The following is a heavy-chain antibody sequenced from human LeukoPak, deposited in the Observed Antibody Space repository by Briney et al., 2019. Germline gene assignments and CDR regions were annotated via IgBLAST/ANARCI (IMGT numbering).Heavy chain of an antibody. CDR2: IYYSGST. CDR1: GGSISSYY. D-gene: IGHD3-10*01. Sequence: SETLSLTCTVSGGSISSYYWSWIRQPPGKGLEWIGYIYYSGSTDYNPSLKSRVTISVDTSKNQFSLKLSSVTAADTAVYYCARDRGIESYAFDIWGQGTMVTVSS. V-gene: IGHV4-59*01. CDR3: ARDRGIESYAFDI. J-gene: IGHJ3*02.